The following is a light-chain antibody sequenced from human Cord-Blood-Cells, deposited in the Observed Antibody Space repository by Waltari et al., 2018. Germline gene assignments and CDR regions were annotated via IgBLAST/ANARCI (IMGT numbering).Light chain of an antibody. CDR2: KAS. Sequence: DLQMTQSPSPLSASVADRVTITCRASQSISSWLAWNQQKPGKAPKLLIYKASSLESGVPSRFSGSGSGTEFPLTLSSLQPDDFATYYCQQYNSYSITFGQGTRLEIK. J-gene: IGKJ5*01. V-gene: IGKV1-5*03. CDR1: QSISSW. CDR3: QQYNSYSIT.